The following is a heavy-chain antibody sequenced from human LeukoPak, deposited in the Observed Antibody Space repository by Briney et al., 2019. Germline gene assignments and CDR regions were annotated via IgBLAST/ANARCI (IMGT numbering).Heavy chain of an antibody. CDR1: GYTFTSYY. D-gene: IGHD2-2*02. CDR2: INPSGGST. Sequence: ASVKVSCKASGYTFTSYYMHWVRQAPGQGLEWMGIINPSGGSTSYAQKFQGRVTMTRDTSTSTVYMELSSLRSEDTAVYYCARGHKDIVVVPAAIPQNNFDYWGQGTLVTVSS. J-gene: IGHJ4*02. V-gene: IGHV1-46*01. CDR3: ARGHKDIVVVPAAIPQNNFDY.